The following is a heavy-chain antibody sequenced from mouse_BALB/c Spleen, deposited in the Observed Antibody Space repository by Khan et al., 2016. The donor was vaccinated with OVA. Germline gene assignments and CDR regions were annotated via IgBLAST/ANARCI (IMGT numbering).Heavy chain of an antibody. V-gene: IGHV3-2*02. CDR2: ISYSGNT. J-gene: IGHJ2*01. D-gene: IGHD1-1*01. CDR1: GYSITSDYA. Sequence: VQLQQSGPGLVKPSQSLSLTCTVTGYSITSDYAWNWIRQFPGNKLEWMGYISYSGNTKYNPSLKSRISITRDTSKNQFFLQLNSVTTEDTATYYCTRIYGRDFDYWGQGTTLTVSS. CDR3: TRIYGRDFDY.